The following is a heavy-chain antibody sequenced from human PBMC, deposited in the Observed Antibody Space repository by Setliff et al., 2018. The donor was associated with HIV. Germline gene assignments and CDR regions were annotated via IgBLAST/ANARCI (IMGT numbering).Heavy chain of an antibody. CDR1: GFTFSSYE. V-gene: IGHV3-48*03. CDR2: ISSSGSTI. J-gene: IGHJ3*02. D-gene: IGHD3-9*01. CDR3: ARDRYDILTGWGRDAFDI. Sequence: GGSLRLSCAASGFTFSSYEMNWVRQAPGKGLEWVSYISSSGSTIYYADSVKGRFTISRDNAKNSLYLQMNSLRAEDTAVYYCARDRYDILTGWGRDAFDIWGQGTMVTVSS.